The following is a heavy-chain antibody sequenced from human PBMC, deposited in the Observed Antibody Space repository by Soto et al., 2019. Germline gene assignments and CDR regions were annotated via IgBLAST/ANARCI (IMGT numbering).Heavy chain of an antibody. Sequence: SETLSLTCSVSGASIRSGGYYWSWLRQSPGKGLEWIGHIYYTGSTFYSPSLKSRLAISLDTSKNQFSLDLRSVTAADAAMYYCARIEMASIKWGRGTLVTVSS. V-gene: IGHV4-31*03. CDR2: IYYTGST. J-gene: IGHJ4*02. CDR3: ARIEMASIK. CDR1: GASIRSGGYY.